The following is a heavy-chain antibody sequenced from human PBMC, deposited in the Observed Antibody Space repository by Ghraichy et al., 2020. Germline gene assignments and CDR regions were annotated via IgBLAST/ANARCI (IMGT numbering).Heavy chain of an antibody. CDR1: GGSISSYY. D-gene: IGHD5/OR15-5a*01. V-gene: IGHV4-59*01. CDR2: IYYSGST. J-gene: IGHJ5*02. Sequence: SETLSLTCTVSGGSISSYYWSWIRQPPGKGLEWIGYIYYSGSTNYNPSLKSRVTISVDTSKNQFSLKLSSVTAADTAVYYCARESTAYNWFDPWGQGTLVTVSS. CDR3: ARESTAYNWFDP.